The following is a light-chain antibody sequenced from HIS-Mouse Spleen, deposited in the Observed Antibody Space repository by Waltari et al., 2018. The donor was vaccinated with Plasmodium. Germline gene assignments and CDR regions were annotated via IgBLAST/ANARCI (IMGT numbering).Light chain of an antibody. Sequence: DIVMTQSPDSLAVSPGARATINCKSSQSVLYSSNNKNYLAWYQQKPGQPPKLLIYWASTRESGVPDRFSGSGSGTDFTLTISSLQAEDVAVYYCQQYYSTPQLTFGGGTKVEIK. CDR3: QQYYSTPQLT. V-gene: IGKV4-1*01. CDR1: QSVLYSSNNKNY. J-gene: IGKJ4*01. CDR2: WAS.